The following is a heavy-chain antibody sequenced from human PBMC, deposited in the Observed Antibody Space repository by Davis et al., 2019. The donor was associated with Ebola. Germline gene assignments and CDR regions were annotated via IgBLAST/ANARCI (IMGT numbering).Heavy chain of an antibody. Sequence: GEPLKISCAASGFTFSSYEMNWVRQAPGKGLEWVSSISSSSSYIYYADSLKGRFTISRDNAKNSLYLQMNSLRAEDTAVYYCARVRVYSSSSYWFDPWGQGTLVTVSS. V-gene: IGHV3-21*04. D-gene: IGHD6-6*01. CDR2: ISSSSSYI. CDR1: GFTFSSYE. CDR3: ARVRVYSSSSYWFDP. J-gene: IGHJ5*02.